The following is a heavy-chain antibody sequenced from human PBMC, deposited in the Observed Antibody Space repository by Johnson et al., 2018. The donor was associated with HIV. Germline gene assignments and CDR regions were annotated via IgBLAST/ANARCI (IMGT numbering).Heavy chain of an antibody. D-gene: IGHD6-13*01. Sequence: QMQLVESGGGLVQPGGSLRLSCVASGFTFSNYPMHWVRQAPGRGLEYVSRVTNNGDSTYYVNAVKGRFTISRDNAKNTLYLQMNRLRAEDTAVYYCALSGGAAAYDAFDIWGQGTMVTVSS. J-gene: IGHJ3*02. CDR1: GFTFSNYP. V-gene: IGHV3-64*04. CDR2: VTNNGDST. CDR3: ALSGGAAAYDAFDI.